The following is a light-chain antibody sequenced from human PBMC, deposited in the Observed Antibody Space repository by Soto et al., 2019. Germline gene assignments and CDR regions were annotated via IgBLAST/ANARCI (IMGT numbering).Light chain of an antibody. V-gene: IGLV2-8*01. Sequence: QSVLTQPPSASGSPGQSVTISCTGTSSDVGGYNFVSWYQQHPGKAPKLMLYEVSKRPSGVPDRFSGSKSDNTASLTVSGLQAEDEADYYCSSYAGSNILVFGGGTQLTVL. J-gene: IGLJ2*01. CDR3: SSYAGSNILV. CDR1: SSDVGGYNF. CDR2: EVS.